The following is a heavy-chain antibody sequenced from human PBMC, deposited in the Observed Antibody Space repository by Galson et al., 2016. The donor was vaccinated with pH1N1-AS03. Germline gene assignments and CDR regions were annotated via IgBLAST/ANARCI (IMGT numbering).Heavy chain of an antibody. D-gene: IGHD2-21*01. CDR2: LSGIDSRT. J-gene: IGHJ5*02. V-gene: IGHV3-23*01. CDR1: GFTFNIYA. CDR3: AAGIGSPHWFDP. Sequence: SLRLSCAASGFTFNIYAMNWVRQAPGKGLEWVSGLSGIDSRTRYAESVKGRFTVSRDNSTNTAYLQLNSLRSEDTDMYYCAAGIGSPHWFDPWGQGTLVTVSA.